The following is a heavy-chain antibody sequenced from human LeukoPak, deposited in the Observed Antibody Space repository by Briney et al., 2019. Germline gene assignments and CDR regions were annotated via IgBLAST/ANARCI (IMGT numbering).Heavy chain of an antibody. J-gene: IGHJ5*02. D-gene: IGHD5-18*01. V-gene: IGHV4-39*07. CDR3: ARDNGYSYGWTSNNWFDP. Sequence: KPSETLSLTCTVSGGSISGSSYNWGWIRQPPGKGLEWIGNIYYSGSTYYNPSLKSRVTISVDTSKNQFSLKLSSVTAADTAVYYCARDNGYSYGWTSNNWFDPWGQGTLVTVSS. CDR2: IYYSGST. CDR1: GGSISGSSYN.